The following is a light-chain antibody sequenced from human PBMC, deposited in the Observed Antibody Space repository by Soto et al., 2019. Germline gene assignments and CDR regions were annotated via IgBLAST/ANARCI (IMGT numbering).Light chain of an antibody. CDR1: NNDVGGYNY. CDR3: CSYAGSYTFYV. CDR2: DVS. Sequence: SSPTQPPSVFGAPGQSVTISLPGNNNDVGGYNYVSWYQQHPGKAPKLMIYDVSKRPSGVPDRFSGSKSGNTASLTISGLQAEDEADYYCCSYAGSYTFYVFGTGTKVTVL. J-gene: IGLJ1*01. V-gene: IGLV2-11*01.